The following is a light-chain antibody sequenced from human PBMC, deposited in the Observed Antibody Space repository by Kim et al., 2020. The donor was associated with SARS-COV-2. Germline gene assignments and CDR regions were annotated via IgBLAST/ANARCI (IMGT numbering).Light chain of an antibody. Sequence: VSPGQTASITCSGDKLGDKYACWYQQKPGQSPVLGIYQDNKRPSGIPERFSGSNSGNTATLTISGAQPMDEADYYCQAWDSSTVVFGGGTQLTVL. CDR1: KLGDKY. CDR2: QDN. V-gene: IGLV3-1*01. J-gene: IGLJ2*01. CDR3: QAWDSSTVV.